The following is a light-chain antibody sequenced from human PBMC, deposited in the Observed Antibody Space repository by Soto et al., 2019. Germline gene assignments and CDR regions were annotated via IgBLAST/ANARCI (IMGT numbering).Light chain of an antibody. CDR3: MQDLQPPIT. J-gene: IGKJ5*01. V-gene: IGKV2-28*01. CDR2: LGS. Sequence: IVMTQNPLTLPVTPGEPASISCRSSQSLLHSNGYNYLDWYLQKPGQSPQLLIYLGSNRASGVPDRFSGSGSGTDFTLKISRVEAEDVGVYYCMQDLQPPITFGQGTRLEIK. CDR1: QSLLHSNGYNY.